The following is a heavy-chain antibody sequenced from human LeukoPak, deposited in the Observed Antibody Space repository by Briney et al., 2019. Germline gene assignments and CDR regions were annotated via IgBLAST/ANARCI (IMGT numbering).Heavy chain of an antibody. J-gene: IGHJ6*03. CDR1: GGTFSSYS. Sequence: GASVKVSCKASGGTFSSYSITWVRQAPGQGLEWMGGIMPLFNTANYAQQFQGRVTITTDESTSTAYMELCSLRFEDTAMYYCARVDRYHYYLDVWGKGTTVTVSS. CDR2: IMPLFNTA. V-gene: IGHV1-69*05. CDR3: ARVDRYHYYLDV.